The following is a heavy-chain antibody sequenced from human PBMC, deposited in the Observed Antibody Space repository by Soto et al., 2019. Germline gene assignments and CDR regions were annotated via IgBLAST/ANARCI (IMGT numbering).Heavy chain of an antibody. Sequence: SETLSLTCTVSGASISSGDYFWSWIRQSPGKGLEWIGYIYDSGSSYYNPSLKSRVTMSVDTSKNQFSLRLRSVTAADTAVYYCAREKGYISGPKNFDYWGQGTLVTVSS. CDR2: IYDSGSS. D-gene: IGHD5-12*01. V-gene: IGHV4-30-4*01. CDR1: GASISSGDYF. CDR3: AREKGYISGPKNFDY. J-gene: IGHJ4*02.